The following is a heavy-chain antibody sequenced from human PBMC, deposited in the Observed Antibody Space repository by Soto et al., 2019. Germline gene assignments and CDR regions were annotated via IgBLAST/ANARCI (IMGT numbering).Heavy chain of an antibody. CDR2: ILSGGGT. CDR1: GGSVSSDAYY. J-gene: IGHJ4*02. Sequence: QVQLQESGPGLVKPSGTLSLTCSVSGGSVSSDAYYWSWIRQPPGQTLEWIGFILSGGGTSTNPSLRSRLSISVDTSRNQLSLRLTSVTASDTGVSFCAKGFSSGWYVDSWCRGSLVTVSS. D-gene: IGHD6-19*01. V-gene: IGHV4-61*08. CDR3: AKGFSSGWYVDS.